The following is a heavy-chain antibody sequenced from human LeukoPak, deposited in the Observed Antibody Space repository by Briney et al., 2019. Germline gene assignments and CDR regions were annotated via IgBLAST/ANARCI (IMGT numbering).Heavy chain of an antibody. Sequence: GESLKISFKGSGYTFSSYWIGWVRQMPGKGLEWMGIIYPDDSDNRYSPSFQGQVTISADKSISTAYLQWSSLKASDTAMYYCARLAYCSNDVCYSNYYYSMDVWGKGTTVTVSS. CDR1: GYTFSSYW. V-gene: IGHV5-51*01. CDR3: ARLAYCSNDVCYSNYYYSMDV. CDR2: IYPDDSDN. D-gene: IGHD2-8*01. J-gene: IGHJ6*03.